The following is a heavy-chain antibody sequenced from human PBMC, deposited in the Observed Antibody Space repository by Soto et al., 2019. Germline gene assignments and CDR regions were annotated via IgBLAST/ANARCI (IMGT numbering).Heavy chain of an antibody. CDR2: INAANGDT. Sequence: GASVKVSCKASGYTFTSYGIHWVRQAPGQRLEWMGWINAANGDTKYSPKFQGRVTITRDTSASTAYMELSSLRSEDTAVYYCARDLPRNSSGWSPVNYWGQGTLVTVSS. J-gene: IGHJ4*02. D-gene: IGHD6-19*01. CDR1: GYTFTSYG. CDR3: ARDLPRNSSGWSPVNY. V-gene: IGHV1-3*01.